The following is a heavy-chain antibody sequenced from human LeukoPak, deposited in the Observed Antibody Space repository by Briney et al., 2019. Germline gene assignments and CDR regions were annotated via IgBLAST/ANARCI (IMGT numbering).Heavy chain of an antibody. CDR3: ARDRGYYDSSGYATDYFDY. CDR1: GGSISSSSYY. CDR2: IYYSGRT. Sequence: PSETLSLTCAVSGGSISSSSYYWGWIRQPPGKGLECIGSIYYSGRTYYNPSLKSRVTISVDTSKNQFSLKLSSVTAADTAVYYCARDRGYYDSSGYATDYFDYWGQGTLVTVSS. J-gene: IGHJ4*02. V-gene: IGHV4-39*07. D-gene: IGHD3-22*01.